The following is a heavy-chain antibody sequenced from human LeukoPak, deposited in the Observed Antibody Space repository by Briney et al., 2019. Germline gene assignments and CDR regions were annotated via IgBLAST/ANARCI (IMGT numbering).Heavy chain of an antibody. CDR1: GFTFSSYW. V-gene: IGHV3-21*01. D-gene: IGHD5/OR15-5a*01. Sequence: GGSLRLSCVASGFTFSSYWMSWVRQAPGKGLEWVSSINNVASHIYYAHSVKGRFTISRDNAKNSLYLQMNSLSDEDTAVYYCARDPTQYLRYGHFDYWGQGTLVTVSS. CDR2: INNVASHI. CDR3: ARDPTQYLRYGHFDY. J-gene: IGHJ4*02.